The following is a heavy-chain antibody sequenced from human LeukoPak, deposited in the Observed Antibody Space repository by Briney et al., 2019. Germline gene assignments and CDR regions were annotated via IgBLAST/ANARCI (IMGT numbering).Heavy chain of an antibody. J-gene: IGHJ6*02. Sequence: GASVKVSCKASGYTFTSYYMHWVRQAPGQGLEWMGIINPSGGSTSYAQKFQGRVTMTRDTSTSTVYMELSSLRSEDTAVYYCARGTTVTTHDYYYYGMDVWGQGTTVTVSS. CDR3: ARGTTVTTHDYYYYGMDV. D-gene: IGHD4-17*01. CDR1: GYTFTSYY. CDR2: INPSGGST. V-gene: IGHV1-46*01.